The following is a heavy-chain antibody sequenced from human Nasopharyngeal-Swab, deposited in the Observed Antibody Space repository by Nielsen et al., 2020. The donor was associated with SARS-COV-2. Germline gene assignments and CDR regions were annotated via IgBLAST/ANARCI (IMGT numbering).Heavy chain of an antibody. D-gene: IGHD1-1*01. CDR3: ARTAARTYFDYSGLDV. CDR2: IYYSGNT. V-gene: IGHV4-59*01. Sequence: WIRPPPGTGLEWIGYIYYSGNTNYNPSLKNRVTISVDTSRDRFSLTLTSVTAADTAVYFCARTAARTYFDYSGLDVWGQGTTVTVSS. J-gene: IGHJ6*02.